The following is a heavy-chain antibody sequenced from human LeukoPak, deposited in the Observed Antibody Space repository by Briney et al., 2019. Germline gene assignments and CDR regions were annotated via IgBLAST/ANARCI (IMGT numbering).Heavy chain of an antibody. D-gene: IGHD6-6*01. V-gene: IGHV3-15*01. CDR1: GSSFSNAW. Sequence: PGGSLRLSCVISGSSFSNAWMSWVRQAPGKGLEWVGRIKSKTDGGTTDYAAPVKGRFSISRDDSKDTLYLQMNSLTTEDTAVYYCTTEEVAARPRSYGVVVWGQGTTVTVSS. CDR2: IKSKTDGGTT. CDR3: TTEEVAARPRSYGVVV. J-gene: IGHJ6*02.